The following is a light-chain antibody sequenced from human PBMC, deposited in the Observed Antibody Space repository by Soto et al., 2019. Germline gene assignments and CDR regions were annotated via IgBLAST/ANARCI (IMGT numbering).Light chain of an antibody. CDR2: DVT. CDR1: SSDVGGFEY. J-gene: IGLJ1*01. CDR3: GSITRSSTSV. Sequence: ALSQPASVSGSPGQSITISCTGTSSDVGGFEYVSWYQHQPGKAPKLIIYDVTKRPSGVSNRFSGSKSGNTASLTISGIQAEDEGDYYCGSITRSSTSVFGTGTKLTVL. V-gene: IGLV2-14*01.